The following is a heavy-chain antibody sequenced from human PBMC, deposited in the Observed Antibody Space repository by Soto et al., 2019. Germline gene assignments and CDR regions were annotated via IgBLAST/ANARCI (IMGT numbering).Heavy chain of an antibody. D-gene: IGHD4-17*01. CDR2: INHSGST. J-gene: IGHJ3*02. CDR3: ARRAPMTTVTTGAFDI. CDR1: GGSFSGYY. Sequence: SETLSLTCAVYGGSFSGYYWSWIRQPPGKGLEWIGEINHSGSTNYNPSLKSRVTISVDTSKNQFSLKLSSVTAADTAVYYCARRAPMTTVTTGAFDIWGQGTMVTVSS. V-gene: IGHV4-34*01.